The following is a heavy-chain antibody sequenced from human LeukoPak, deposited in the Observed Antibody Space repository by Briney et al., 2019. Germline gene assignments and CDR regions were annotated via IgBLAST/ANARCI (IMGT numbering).Heavy chain of an antibody. CDR3: ARVRIGQQLDKYYYYAMDV. CDR1: GYTFTYYY. J-gene: IGHJ6*02. Sequence: GASVKVSCKASGYTFTYYYMHWVRQAPGQGLEWMGWINPYSGDTNYAQKFQGRVTMTTDTSICTAYMEVSRLRSDDTAVYYCARVRIGQQLDKYYYYAMDVWGQGTTVTVSS. CDR2: INPYSGDT. V-gene: IGHV1-2*02. D-gene: IGHD6-13*01.